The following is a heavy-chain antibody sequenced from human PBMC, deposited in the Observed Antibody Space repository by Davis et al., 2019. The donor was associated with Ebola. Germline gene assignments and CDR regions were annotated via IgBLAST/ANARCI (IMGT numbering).Heavy chain of an antibody. CDR3: ARHVVAEWLLN. CDR1: GFAFSSYW. V-gene: IGHV4-59*08. D-gene: IGHD3-3*01. CDR2: IYYSGST. Sequence: PGGSLRLSCAASGFAFSSYWMSWIRQPPGKGLEWIGYIYYSGSTNYNPSLKSRVTISVDTSKNQFSLKLSSVTAADTAVYYCARHVVAEWLLNWGQGTLVTVSS. J-gene: IGHJ4*02.